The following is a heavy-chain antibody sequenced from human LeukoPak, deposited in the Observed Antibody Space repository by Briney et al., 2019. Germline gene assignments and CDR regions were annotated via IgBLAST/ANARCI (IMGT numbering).Heavy chain of an antibody. D-gene: IGHD3-22*01. V-gene: IGHV3-15*07. J-gene: IGHJ5*02. CDR1: GFTFSNAW. CDR2: IRSNSDGGTI. CDR3: ATDFYDST. Sequence: RGSLRLSCATSGFTFSNAWMNWVRQAPGKGLEWVGRIRSNSDGGTIDYAAPVKGRFTLSRDDSKTTLYLQMNSLQTEDTAVYYCATDFYDSTWGQGTLVTVSS.